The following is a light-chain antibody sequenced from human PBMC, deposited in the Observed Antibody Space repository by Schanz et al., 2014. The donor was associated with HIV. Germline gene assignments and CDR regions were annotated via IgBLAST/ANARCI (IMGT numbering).Light chain of an antibody. V-gene: IGLV2-14*03. Sequence: QSVLTQPASVSGSPGQSITISCTGTSGDIGTYAAVSWYQQHPGRAPKVLIYDVRDRPSGVSNRFSGSKSGNTASLTISGLQAEDEAEYFCSSYTTSNTHVFGSGTKLTVL. CDR2: DVR. CDR1: SGDIGTYAA. J-gene: IGLJ1*01. CDR3: SSYTTSNTHV.